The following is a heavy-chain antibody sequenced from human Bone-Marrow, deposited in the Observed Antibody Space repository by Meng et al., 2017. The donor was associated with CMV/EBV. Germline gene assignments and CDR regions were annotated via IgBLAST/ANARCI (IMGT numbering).Heavy chain of an antibody. CDR1: GDSISSYY. V-gene: IGHV4-59*01. CDR3: ARSGYSGGWYEIDY. CDR2: IYYSGS. D-gene: IGHD6-19*01. J-gene: IGHJ4*02. Sequence: GSLRLSCTVSGDSISSYYWSWIRQPPGKGLEWIGNIYYSGSNYNPSLKSRVTISIDASKSQFSLKLTSVTAADTAFYYCARSGYSGGWYEIDYWGQGTRVTVSS.